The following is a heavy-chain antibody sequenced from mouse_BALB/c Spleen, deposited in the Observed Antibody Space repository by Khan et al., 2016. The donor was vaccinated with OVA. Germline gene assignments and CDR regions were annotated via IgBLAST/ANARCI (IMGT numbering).Heavy chain of an antibody. Sequence: QIQLVQPGAELVKPGASVRLSCKASGYTFSSYYMYWVKQRPGQGLEWIGGINPSNGGTYFNEKFKTKATLTVDKSSSTAYMQLSSVTSEDSAVFYCTRSGYANPFAYWGQGTLVTVSA. CDR3: TRSGYANPFAY. J-gene: IGHJ3*01. V-gene: IGHV1S81*02. CDR1: GYTFSSYY. CDR2: INPSNGGT. D-gene: IGHD2-10*02.